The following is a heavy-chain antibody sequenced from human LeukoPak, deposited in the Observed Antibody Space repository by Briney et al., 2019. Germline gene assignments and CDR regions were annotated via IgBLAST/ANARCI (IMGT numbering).Heavy chain of an antibody. D-gene: IGHD3-10*01. V-gene: IGHV1-24*01. Sequence: ASVKVSCKVSGYTLTELSMHWVRQAPGKGLEWMGGFDPEDGETIYAQKFQGRVTMTEDTSTDTAYMELSSLRSEDTAVYYCARVRAPRGITMVRGVITPLDYWGQGTLVTVSS. CDR2: FDPEDGET. J-gene: IGHJ4*02. CDR1: GYTLTELS. CDR3: ARVRAPRGITMVRGVITPLDY.